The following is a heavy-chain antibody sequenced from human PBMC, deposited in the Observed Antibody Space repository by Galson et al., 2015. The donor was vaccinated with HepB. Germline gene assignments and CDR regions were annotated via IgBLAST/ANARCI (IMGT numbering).Heavy chain of an antibody. V-gene: IGHV3-11*06. D-gene: IGHD3-9*01. CDR1: GFTFSDNY. J-gene: IGHJ6*02. CDR3: ARGDYDILTMDV. Sequence: SLRLSCAGSGFTFSDNYISWIRQAPGTGLQLISYISGTSTYVDYADSVVGRFTISRDNTNNSVFLQMNNLRADDTGVYYCARGDYDILTMDVWGQGTTVIVSS. CDR2: ISGTSTYV.